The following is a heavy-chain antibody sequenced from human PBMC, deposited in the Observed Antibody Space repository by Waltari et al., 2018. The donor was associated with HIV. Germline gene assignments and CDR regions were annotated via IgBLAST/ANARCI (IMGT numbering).Heavy chain of an antibody. CDR3: ARGEDVSLTHLPPGFRLEF. CDR2: INPETGDT. J-gene: IGHJ4*02. CDR1: GDRSGNYF. Sequence: QTLLVQSESEGRAPGASVVLSCKAPGDRSGNYFLYWLGQAPGQGLEWMGRINPETGDTTYSQTFRTRVTMTRDTSSASTYMEMTRLTAADTATYFCARGEDVSLTHLPPGFRLEFWGKGSLVSVSS. D-gene: IGHD3-16*01. V-gene: IGHV1-2*06.